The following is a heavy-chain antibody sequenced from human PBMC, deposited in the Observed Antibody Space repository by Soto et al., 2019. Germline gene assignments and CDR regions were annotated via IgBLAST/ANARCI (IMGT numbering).Heavy chain of an antibody. CDR3: ATVLYYDILTGYQNWFDP. CDR2: IIPIFGTA. J-gene: IGHJ5*02. D-gene: IGHD3-9*01. V-gene: IGHV1-69*13. Sequence: SVKVSCKASGGTFSSYAISWVRQAPGQGLEWMGGIIPIFGTANYAQKFQGRVTITADESTSTAYMELSSLRSEDTAVYYCATVLYYDILTGYQNWFDPWGQGTLVTVSS. CDR1: GGTFSSYA.